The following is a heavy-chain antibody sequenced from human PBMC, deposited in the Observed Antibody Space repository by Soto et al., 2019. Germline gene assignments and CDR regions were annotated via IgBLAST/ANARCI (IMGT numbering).Heavy chain of an antibody. D-gene: IGHD1-26*01. J-gene: IGHJ5*02. Sequence: GASVKVSCKASGYTFTSYAMHWVRQAPGQRLEWMGWINAGNGNTKYSQKFQGRVTITRDTSASTAYMELSSLRSEDTAVYYCARGSGSYPNWFDPWGQGTLVTVSS. CDR2: INAGNGNT. V-gene: IGHV1-3*01. CDR3: ARGSGSYPNWFDP. CDR1: GYTFTSYA.